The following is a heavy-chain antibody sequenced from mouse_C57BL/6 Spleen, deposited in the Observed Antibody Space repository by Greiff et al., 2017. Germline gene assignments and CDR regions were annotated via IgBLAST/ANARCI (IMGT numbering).Heavy chain of an antibody. J-gene: IGHJ4*01. V-gene: IGHV8-12*01. CDR2: IYWDDDK. CDR3: ARRARAYYYAMDY. Sequence: QVQLKESGPGILQSSQTLSLTCSFSGFSLSTSGMGVSWIRQPSGKGLEWLAHIYWDDDKRYNPSLKSRLTISKDTSRNQVFLKITSVDTADTATYYLARRARAYYYAMDYWGQGTSVTVSS. D-gene: IGHD3-3*01. CDR1: GFSLSTSGMG.